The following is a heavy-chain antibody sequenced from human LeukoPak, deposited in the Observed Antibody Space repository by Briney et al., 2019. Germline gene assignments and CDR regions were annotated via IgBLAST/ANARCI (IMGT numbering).Heavy chain of an antibody. J-gene: IGHJ3*02. CDR3: ARGGYCSGGSCPGAFDI. CDR1: GGSISSYY. D-gene: IGHD2-15*01. Sequence: SETLSLTCTVSGGSISSYYWSWIRQPPGKGLEWIGYIYYSGSTYYNPSLKSRVTISVDRSKNQFSLKLSSVTAADTAVYYCARGGYCSGGSCPGAFDIWGQGTKVTVSS. CDR2: IYYSGST. V-gene: IGHV4-59*12.